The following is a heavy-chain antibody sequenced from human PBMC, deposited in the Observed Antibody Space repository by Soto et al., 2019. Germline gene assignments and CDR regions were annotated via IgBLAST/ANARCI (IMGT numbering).Heavy chain of an antibody. J-gene: IGHJ6*02. Sequence: GGSLRLSCAAPGFTSSNYWMHWFRQAPGKGLVWVSRIKSDGSSTSYADSVKGRFTISRDDAKNTLDLQMHGLRAEDMAVYYCARSVRSGSFPYYYYAMDVWGQGTTVTVSS. CDR3: ARSVRSGSFPYYYYAMDV. D-gene: IGHD3-10*01. CDR1: GFTSSNYW. CDR2: IKSDGSST. V-gene: IGHV3-74*01.